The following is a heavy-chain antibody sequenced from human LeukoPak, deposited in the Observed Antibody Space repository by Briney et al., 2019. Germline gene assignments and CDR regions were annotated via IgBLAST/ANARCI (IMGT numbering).Heavy chain of an antibody. D-gene: IGHD5-18*01. CDR2: MNPNSGNT. Sequence: ASVKVSCKASGYTFTSYDINWVRQATGQGLEWMGWMNPNSGNTGYAQKFQGRVTMTRNTSISTAYMELSSLRSEDTAVYYCARGRRGQLWLQKDYYFDYWGQGTLVTVSS. J-gene: IGHJ4*02. CDR3: ARGRRGQLWLQKDYYFDY. V-gene: IGHV1-8*01. CDR1: GYTFTSYD.